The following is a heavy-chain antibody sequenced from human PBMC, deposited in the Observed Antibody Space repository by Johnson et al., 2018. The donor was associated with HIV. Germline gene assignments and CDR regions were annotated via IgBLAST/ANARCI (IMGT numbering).Heavy chain of an antibody. CDR2: ISFDGSNK. Sequence: QVLLLESGGGVVQPGRSLTLSCAASGFTFNKFAMHWVRQAPGKGLEWLAFISFDGSNKYYADSVKGRFTISRDNSKNTLYLQMNSLRDEDTSVYYCARGLTMIVVVDAFDIWGQGTMVTVSS. V-gene: IGHV3-30-3*01. D-gene: IGHD3-22*01. CDR1: GFTFNKFA. J-gene: IGHJ3*02. CDR3: ARGLTMIVVVDAFDI.